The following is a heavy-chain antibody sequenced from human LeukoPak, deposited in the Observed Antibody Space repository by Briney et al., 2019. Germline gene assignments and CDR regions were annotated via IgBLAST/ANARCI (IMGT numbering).Heavy chain of an antibody. CDR2: ISGSGGST. D-gene: IGHD5-12*01. V-gene: IGHV3-23*01. J-gene: IGHJ5*02. CDR3: AKVPNPVALNWFDP. CDR1: GFTFGDYT. Sequence: GGSLRLSCTASGFTFGDYTMSWVRQAPGKGLEWVSAISGSGGSTYYADSVKGRFTISRDNSKNTLYLQMNSLRAEDTAVYYCAKVPNPVALNWFDPWGQGTLVTVSS.